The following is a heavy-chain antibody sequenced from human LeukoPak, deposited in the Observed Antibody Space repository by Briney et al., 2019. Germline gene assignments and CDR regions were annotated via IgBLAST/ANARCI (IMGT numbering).Heavy chain of an antibody. D-gene: IGHD1-26*01. V-gene: IGHV4-39*07. CDR3: AGSPQWEVLLDS. Sequence: PSETLSLTCTVSVGSISSSSYYRRWIRQPPGKVLEWIGTIYYSANTYYSTSLKSRVTISVDTSKNPFSLRLSSVTAADTAVYYCAGSPQWEVLLDSWGQGTLVTVSS. CDR2: IYYSANT. CDR1: VGSISSSSYY. J-gene: IGHJ4*02.